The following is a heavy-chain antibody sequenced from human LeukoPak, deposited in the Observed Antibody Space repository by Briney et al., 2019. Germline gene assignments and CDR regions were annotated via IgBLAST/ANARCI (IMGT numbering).Heavy chain of an antibody. CDR1: GYTFTSYG. J-gene: IGHJ6*02. V-gene: IGHV1-18*01. CDR2: ISAYNGNT. CDR3: AREGDPNYQQWLGLYYYYGMDV. Sequence: GASVKVSCKASGYTFTSYGISWVRQAPGQGLEWMGWISAYNGNTNYAQKLQGRVTMTTDTSTSTAYMELRSLRSDDTAVYYCAREGDPNYQQWLGLYYYYGMDVWGQGTTVTVSS. D-gene: IGHD6-19*01.